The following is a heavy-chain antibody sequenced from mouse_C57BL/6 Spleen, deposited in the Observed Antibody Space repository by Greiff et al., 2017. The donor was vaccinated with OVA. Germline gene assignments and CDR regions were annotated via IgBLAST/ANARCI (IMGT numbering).Heavy chain of an antibody. CDR3: ARDRDYGNLYFDV. CDR2: ISDGGSYT. CDR1: GFTFSSYA. J-gene: IGHJ1*03. Sequence: EVMLVESGGGLVKPGGSLKLSYAASGFTFSSYAMSWVRQTPEKRLEWVATISDGGSYTYYPDNVKGRFTISIDNARNNLYLQMSHLKSEDTTMYYCARDRDYGNLYFDVWGTGTTVTVSS. D-gene: IGHD2-1*01. V-gene: IGHV5-4*01.